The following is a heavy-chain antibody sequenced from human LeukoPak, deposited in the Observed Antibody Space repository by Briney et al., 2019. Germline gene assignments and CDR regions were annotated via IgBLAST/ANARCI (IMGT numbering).Heavy chain of an antibody. V-gene: IGHV1-2*02. CDR2: INPNSGGT. D-gene: IGHD2-15*01. CDR3: ARGRSYCSGGSCYSYFDY. CDR1: GGTFSSYA. Sequence: ASVKVSCKASGGTFSSYAISWVRQAPGQGLEWMGWINPNSGGTNYAQKFQGRVTMTRDTSISTAYMELSRLRSDDTAVYYCARGRSYCSGGSCYSYFDYWGQGTLVTVSS. J-gene: IGHJ4*02.